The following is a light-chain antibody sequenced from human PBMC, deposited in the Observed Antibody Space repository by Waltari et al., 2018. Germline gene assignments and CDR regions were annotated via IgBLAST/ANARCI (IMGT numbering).Light chain of an antibody. V-gene: IGLV2-23*02. CDR1: RRDVGNYNL. CDR2: QVN. CDR3: CSYAGSSTYV. Sequence: QSALTQPASVSGSPGQSITISCTGTRRDVGNYNLVPWYQQYPGKAPKLLISQVNKRPSGVSHRFSGFKSGNTASLTISGLQAEDEANYFCCSYAGSSTYVFGTGTEVTVV. J-gene: IGLJ1*01.